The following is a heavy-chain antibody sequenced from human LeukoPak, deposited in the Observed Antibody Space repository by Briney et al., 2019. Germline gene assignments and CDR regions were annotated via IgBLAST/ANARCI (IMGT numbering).Heavy chain of an antibody. V-gene: IGHV4-59*01. CDR1: GGSFSGYY. CDR3: ARGDGYNKADWYFDL. CDR2: IYYSGST. Sequence: SETLSLTCAVYGGSFSGYYWSWIRQPPGKGLEWIGYIYYSGSTNYNPSLKSRVTISVDTSKNQFSLKLSSVTAADTAVYYCARGDGYNKADWYFDLWGRGTLVTVSS. J-gene: IGHJ2*01. D-gene: IGHD5-24*01.